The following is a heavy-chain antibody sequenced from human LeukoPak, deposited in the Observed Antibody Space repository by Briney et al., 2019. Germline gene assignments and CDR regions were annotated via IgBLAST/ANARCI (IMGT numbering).Heavy chain of an antibody. CDR1: GFTFGDDG. D-gene: IGHD4-17*01. J-gene: IGHJ4*02. V-gene: IGHV3-49*03. Sequence: GGSLGLSCTASGFTFGDDGWSWFRQAPGKGLEWICFIRKKAYGETTEYAASVRGRFTISRDDAKSIAYLQMNFLNTEDTALYYCARGLHDYGDSNYYFDQWGQGTLVTVSS. CDR3: ARGLHDYGDSNYYFDQ. CDR2: IRKKAYGETT.